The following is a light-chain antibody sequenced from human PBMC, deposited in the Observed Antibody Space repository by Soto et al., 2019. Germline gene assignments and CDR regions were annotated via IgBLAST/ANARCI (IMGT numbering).Light chain of an antibody. CDR1: SSDVGGYNY. V-gene: IGLV2-8*01. CDR2: EVS. CDR3: SSYAGSNNLV. J-gene: IGLJ1*01. Sequence: QSALTQPPSASGSPGQSVTISCTGTSSDVGGYNYVSWYQQHPGKAPNLMIYEVSKRPSGVPDRFSGSKSGNTASLTVSGLQAEDEADYYCSSYAGSNNLVFGNGTKVTVL.